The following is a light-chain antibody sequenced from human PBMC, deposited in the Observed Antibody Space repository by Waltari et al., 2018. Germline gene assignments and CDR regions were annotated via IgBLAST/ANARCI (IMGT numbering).Light chain of an antibody. CDR2: EVS. CDR3: SSYAGSKYV. V-gene: IGLV2-8*01. J-gene: IGLJ1*01. Sequence: QSALTQLPSASGSPGPSVTIPCTGTSSAVGAYNHVSWYHQHPGKAPKLMVYEVSKRPSGVPDRFSGSKSGNTASLTVSGLQAEDEADYFCSSYAGSKYVFGTGTKLTVL. CDR1: SSAVGAYNH.